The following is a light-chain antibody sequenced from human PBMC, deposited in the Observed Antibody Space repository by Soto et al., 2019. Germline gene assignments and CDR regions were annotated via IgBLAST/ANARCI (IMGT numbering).Light chain of an antibody. V-gene: IGLV2-8*01. CDR3: SSYAGNSRYV. Sequence: QSVLTQPPSASGSPGQSVTISCTGTSSDVGRYNYISWYQQRPGKAPKLIIYEVSKRPSGVPDRLSGFKYGNTASLTVSGLQAEDEADYYCSSYAGNSRYVFGTG. J-gene: IGLJ1*01. CDR2: EVS. CDR1: SSDVGRYNY.